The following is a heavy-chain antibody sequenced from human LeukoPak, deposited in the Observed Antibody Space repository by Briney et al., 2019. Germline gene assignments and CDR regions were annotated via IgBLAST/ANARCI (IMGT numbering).Heavy chain of an antibody. CDR3: ARGYVSFDY. J-gene: IGHJ4*02. Sequence: GGSLRLSCAASGFTFSSHGMSWVRQAPGKGLEWVSGIVGGAGGTYYADSVKGRFTISRDNAKNSLYLQMNSLRAEDTAVYYCARGYVSFDYWGQGTLVTVSS. CDR2: IVGGAGGT. CDR1: GFTFSSHG. D-gene: IGHD3-16*01. V-gene: IGHV3-23*01.